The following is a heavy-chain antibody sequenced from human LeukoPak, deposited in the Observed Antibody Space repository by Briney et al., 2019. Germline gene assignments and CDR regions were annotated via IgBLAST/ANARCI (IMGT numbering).Heavy chain of an antibody. D-gene: IGHD3-22*01. Sequence: ASVKVSCKASGYTFTSYDINWVRQDTGQGLEWMGWMNPNSGNTGYAQKFQGRVTMTRDTSSSTAYMELSSLRSADTAVYYCASEYKYDSSGASAFDIWGQGTMVTVSS. CDR2: MNPNSGNT. CDR3: ASEYKYDSSGASAFDI. CDR1: GYTFTSYD. J-gene: IGHJ3*02. V-gene: IGHV1-8*01.